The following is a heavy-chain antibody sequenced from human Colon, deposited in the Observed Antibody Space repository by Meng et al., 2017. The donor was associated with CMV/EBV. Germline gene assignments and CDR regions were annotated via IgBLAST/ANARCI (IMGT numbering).Heavy chain of an antibody. CDR3: ARVICGGDCYLDY. J-gene: IGHJ4*02. V-gene: IGHV1-69*01. CDR1: KDTFTSYP. CDR2: IITISGTT. Sequence: QVPLQSSGAKVKRPGSSVTDSCNASKDTFTSYPIRWGRKCPGKGFEWVGGIITISGTTDYAQKFQGRVTITADESTSTAYMKLSNLRSEDTAIYYCARVICGGDCYLDYWGRGTLVTVSS. D-gene: IGHD2-21*02.